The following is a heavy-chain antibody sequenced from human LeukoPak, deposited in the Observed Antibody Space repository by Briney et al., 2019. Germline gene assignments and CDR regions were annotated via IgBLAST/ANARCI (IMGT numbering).Heavy chain of an antibody. CDR1: GFSFSTDP. Sequence: GGSLRLSCVASGFSFSTDPMNWVRQAPGKGLEWLSNIRSNGESKSYADSVKGRFTTSRDNGKNSLYLQMDSLRDEDAAVYYCARDNFYAFDIWGQGTMVTVSS. D-gene: IGHD2/OR15-2a*01. J-gene: IGHJ3*02. V-gene: IGHV3-48*02. CDR2: IRSNGESK. CDR3: ARDNFYAFDI.